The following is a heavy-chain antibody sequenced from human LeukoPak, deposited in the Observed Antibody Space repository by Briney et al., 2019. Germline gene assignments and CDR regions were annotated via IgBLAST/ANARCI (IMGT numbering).Heavy chain of an antibody. CDR2: INHSGST. CDR3: ARDLGYCSSTSCYQPRFPNWFDP. CDR1: GGSFSGYY. J-gene: IGHJ5*02. Sequence: SETLSLTCAVYGGSFSGYYWSWIRQPPGKGLEWIGEINHSGSTNYNPSLKSRVTMSVDTSKNQFSLKLSSVTAADTAVYYCARDLGYCSSTSCYQPRFPNWFDPWGQGTLVTVSS. D-gene: IGHD2-2*01. V-gene: IGHV4-34*01.